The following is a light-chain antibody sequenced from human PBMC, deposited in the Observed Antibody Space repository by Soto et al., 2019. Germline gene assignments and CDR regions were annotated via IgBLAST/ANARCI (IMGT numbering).Light chain of an antibody. Sequence: DIQMTQSPSSLSASVGDRVTITCRASQSISSYLNWYQQKPGKAPKLLIYAASSLQSGVPSRFSGSGSGTDFTLTISSLQPEDFATYYCQQSYSTPPLTFGGATK. V-gene: IGKV1-39*01. CDR1: QSISSY. CDR3: QQSYSTPPLT. J-gene: IGKJ4*01. CDR2: AAS.